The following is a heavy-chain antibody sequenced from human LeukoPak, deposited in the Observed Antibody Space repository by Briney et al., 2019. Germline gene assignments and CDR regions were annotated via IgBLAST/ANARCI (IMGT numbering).Heavy chain of an antibody. J-gene: IGHJ4*02. D-gene: IGHD3-22*01. CDR1: GLTVSSSY. CDR2: IYNDGST. Sequence: GGSLRLSCAASGLTVSSSYTSWVRQAPGKGLEWVSIIYNDGSTYYEDSVKGRFTISRDNSKNTLYLQMNSLRAEDTAVFYWGGGGDYYDSRGYYSIPHYWGQGTLVTVSS. V-gene: IGHV3-53*01. CDR3: GGGGDYYDSRGYYSIPHY.